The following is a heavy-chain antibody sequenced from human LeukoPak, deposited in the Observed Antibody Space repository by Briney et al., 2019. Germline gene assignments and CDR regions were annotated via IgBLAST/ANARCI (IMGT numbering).Heavy chain of an antibody. V-gene: IGHV4-31*03. D-gene: IGHD3-9*01. CDR3: ARGPGADILTGYYNNYFDY. J-gene: IGHJ4*02. CDR2: IYYSGST. Sequence: SETLSLTCTVSGGSISRGGYYWSWIRQHPGKGLEWIGYIYYSGSTYYNPSLKSRVAISVDTSKNQFSLKLSSVTAADTAVYYCARGPGADILTGYYNNYFDYWGQGTLVTVSS. CDR1: GGSISRGGYY.